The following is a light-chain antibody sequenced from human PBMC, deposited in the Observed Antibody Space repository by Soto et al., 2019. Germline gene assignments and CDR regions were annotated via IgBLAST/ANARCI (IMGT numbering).Light chain of an antibody. CDR3: QQSDTYVYT. CDR2: ATS. Sequence: DIQMTQSPSSLSASVGDSVTITCRASQNIGRYLNWYQQKPGRAPKFLIYATSNLQTGVPSRFSGSGSETEFTLTITSLQSEDFATYYCQQSDTYVYTFGQGTRLEI. V-gene: IGKV1-39*01. CDR1: QNIGRY. J-gene: IGKJ2*01.